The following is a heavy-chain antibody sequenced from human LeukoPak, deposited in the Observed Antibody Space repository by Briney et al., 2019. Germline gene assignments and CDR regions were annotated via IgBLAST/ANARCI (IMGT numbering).Heavy chain of an antibody. J-gene: IGHJ4*02. D-gene: IGHD2-21*02. CDR3: ARGGFYCGDDCYVDY. V-gene: IGHV4-34*01. CDR1: GGSLSYYY. Sequence: SETLSLTCAVYGGSLSYYYWSWIRQPPEKGLEWIGEIDRSGSTNYNPSLKSRVSISVDTSKNQFSLKLSSVTAADTAVYYCARGGFYCGDDCYVDYWGQGTLVAVSS. CDR2: IDRSGST.